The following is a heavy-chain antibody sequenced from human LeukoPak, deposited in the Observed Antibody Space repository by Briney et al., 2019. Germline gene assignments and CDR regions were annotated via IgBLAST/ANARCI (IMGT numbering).Heavy chain of an antibody. CDR2: ISYDGSNK. CDR3: ARVGGDILSGHRTGYYYGMDV. D-gene: IGHD3-9*01. J-gene: IGHJ6*02. CDR1: GFTFTRYA. V-gene: IGHV3-30*04. Sequence: GGSLRLSCAASGFTFTRYAMYWVRQAPGKVLEWVALISYDGSNKYYADSVKGRFTISRDNSKNTVYLQMNSTRAEDTAVYYCARVGGDILSGHRTGYYYGMDVWGQGTTVTVSS.